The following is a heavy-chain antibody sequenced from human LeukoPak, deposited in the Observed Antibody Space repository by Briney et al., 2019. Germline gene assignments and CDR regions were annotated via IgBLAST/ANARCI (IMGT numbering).Heavy chain of an antibody. CDR3: AKDGPGFHYYDTSGYPY. CDR2: IKQDGSEK. Sequence: GGSLRLSCAASGFTFSSYWMSWVRQAPGKGLEWVANIKQDGSEKYYVDSVKGRFTISRDNAKNSLYLQMNSLRAEDTAVYYCAKDGPGFHYYDTSGYPYWGQGTLVTVSS. CDR1: GFTFSSYW. D-gene: IGHD3-22*01. J-gene: IGHJ4*02. V-gene: IGHV3-7*03.